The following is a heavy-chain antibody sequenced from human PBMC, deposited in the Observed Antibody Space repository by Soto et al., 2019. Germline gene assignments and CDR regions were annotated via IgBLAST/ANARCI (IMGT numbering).Heavy chain of an antibody. Sequence: QITLKESGPTLVKPTQTLTLTCTFSGFSLSSTRMAVRWIRQPPGKALEWLALIYWDDDKRYSPFLKSRLTITKDTSKTQVGLTRSNMDTVDTARYYCAHIVVAGLGYYFDYWGQGTLVTVSS. CDR2: IYWDDDK. V-gene: IGHV2-5*02. CDR1: GFSLSSTRMA. J-gene: IGHJ4*02. D-gene: IGHD6-19*01. CDR3: AHIVVAGLGYYFDY.